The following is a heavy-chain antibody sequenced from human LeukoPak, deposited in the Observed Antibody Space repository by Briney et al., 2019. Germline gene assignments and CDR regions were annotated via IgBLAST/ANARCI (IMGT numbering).Heavy chain of an antibody. D-gene: IGHD5-18*01. CDR1: GFTFSSYS. CDR3: ARGAGYSYGAYYYYGMDV. CDR2: ISSSSSYI. V-gene: IGHV3-21*01. Sequence: GGSLRLSCAASGFTFSSYSMNWVRQAPGKGLEWVSSISSSSSYIYYADSVKGRFTISRDNAKNSLYLQMNSLRAEDTAVYYCARGAGYSYGAYYYYGMDVWGQGTTVTVSS. J-gene: IGHJ6*02.